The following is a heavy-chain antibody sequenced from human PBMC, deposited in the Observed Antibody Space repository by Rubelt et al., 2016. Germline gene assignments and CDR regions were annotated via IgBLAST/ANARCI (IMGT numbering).Heavy chain of an antibody. CDR1: GFTFSSYG. CDR2: IWYDGSNK. D-gene: IGHD1-1*01. Sequence: VQLVESGGGLVKPGGSLRLSCAASGFTFSSYGMHWVRQAPGKGLEWVAVIWYDGSNKYYADSVKGRFTISRANSKNTLYLQMNSLRAEDTAVYYCAILTTGTTGDGDGYWGQGTLVTVSS. V-gene: IGHV3-33*08. J-gene: IGHJ4*02. CDR3: AILTTGTTGDGDGY.